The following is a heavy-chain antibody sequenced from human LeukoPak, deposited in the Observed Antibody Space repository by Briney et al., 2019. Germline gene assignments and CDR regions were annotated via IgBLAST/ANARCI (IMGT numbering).Heavy chain of an antibody. Sequence: GGSLRLSCAASGFTFSHYGFHWARQAPGKGLEWVAVIWSDGSNKYYGDSVKGRFIIYRDDSQNTVYLQMNSLRAEDTAVYYCAKDAQRGFDYSNSLEYWGQGSLVTVSS. CDR3: AKDAQRGFDYSNSLEY. CDR2: IWSDGSNK. J-gene: IGHJ4*02. CDR1: GFTFSHYG. D-gene: IGHD4-11*01. V-gene: IGHV3-33*06.